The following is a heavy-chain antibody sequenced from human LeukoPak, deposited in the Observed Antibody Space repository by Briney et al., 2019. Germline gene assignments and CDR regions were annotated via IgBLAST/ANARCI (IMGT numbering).Heavy chain of an antibody. CDR2: MNPNSGNT. J-gene: IGHJ3*02. V-gene: IGHV1-8*01. D-gene: IGHD5-12*01. Sequence: APVKVSCKASGYTLTIYDINWVRQATGQGLEWMGWMNPNSGNTGYAQKFQGRVTMTRNTSISTAYMELSSLRSEDTAVYYCARRKFGYDDAFDIWGQGTMVTVSS. CDR3: ARRKFGYDDAFDI. CDR1: GYTLTIYD.